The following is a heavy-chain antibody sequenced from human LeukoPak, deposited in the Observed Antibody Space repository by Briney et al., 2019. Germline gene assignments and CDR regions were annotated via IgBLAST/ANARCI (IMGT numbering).Heavy chain of an antibody. CDR3: ARERDRLYYDTSGYFDY. V-gene: IGHV3-23*01. CDR1: GFTFDNYA. J-gene: IGHJ4*02. Sequence: GGSLRLSCLASGFTFDNYALSWVRQAPGKRLEWVSDISSGGSTYYADTVRGRFTITKDSSKSTLYLQMDSLRVEDSAVYYCARERDRLYYDTSGYFDYWGQGILVTVSS. CDR2: ISSGGST. D-gene: IGHD3-22*01.